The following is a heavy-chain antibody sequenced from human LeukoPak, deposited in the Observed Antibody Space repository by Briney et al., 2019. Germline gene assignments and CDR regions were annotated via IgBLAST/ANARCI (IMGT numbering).Heavy chain of an antibody. J-gene: IGHJ4*02. Sequence: GGSLRLSCAASGFTFSSYSMNWVRQAPGKGLEWVAVISYDGSNKYYADSVKGRFTISRDNSKNTLYLQMNSLRAEDTAVYYCARESHNWNYGGYFDYWGQGTLVTVSS. D-gene: IGHD1-7*01. CDR1: GFTFSSYS. CDR3: ARESHNWNYGGYFDY. V-gene: IGHV3-30*03. CDR2: ISYDGSNK.